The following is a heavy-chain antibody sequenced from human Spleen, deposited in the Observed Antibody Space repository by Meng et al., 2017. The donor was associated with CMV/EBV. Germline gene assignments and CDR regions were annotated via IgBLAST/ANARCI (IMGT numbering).Heavy chain of an antibody. J-gene: IGHJ6*02. CDR1: GFSVSSKY. Sequence: GGSLRLSCAASGFSVSSKYMSWVRQAPGKGLEWVAAISSDGGNKYYADSVKGRFTISRDNSKNTLYLQMNSLRAEDTAIYFCASPFYSQVGDGVDVWGQGTTVTVSS. V-gene: IGHV3-30*03. CDR3: ASPFYSQVGDGVDV. CDR2: ISSDGGNK. D-gene: IGHD4-11*01.